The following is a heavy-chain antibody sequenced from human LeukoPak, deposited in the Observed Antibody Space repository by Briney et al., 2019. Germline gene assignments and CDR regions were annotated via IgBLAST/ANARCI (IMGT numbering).Heavy chain of an antibody. CDR1: GFTLTIYS. CDR2: IKQDGSDR. Sequence: PGGTLSLSCALSGFTLTIYSMSCVRQAPGRGLEWVAYIKQDGSDRYYVDSVKCRFTISRDNAKYSLYLQMNRLMAEDTAVDYCTTDPYSGNYGAYHYYYMCGWGKVATVTTSS. CDR3: TTDPYSGNYGAYHYYYMCG. D-gene: IGHD1-26*01. V-gene: IGHV3-7*01. J-gene: IGHJ6*03.